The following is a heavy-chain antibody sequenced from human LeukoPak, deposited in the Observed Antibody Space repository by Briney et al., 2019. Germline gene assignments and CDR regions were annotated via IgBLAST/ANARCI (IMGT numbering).Heavy chain of an antibody. V-gene: IGHV1-69*13. CDR3: ARSEFYSGSYYVPTFYYYYGMDV. J-gene: IGHJ6*02. D-gene: IGHD1-26*01. Sequence: GASVKVSCKASGGTFSSYAISWVRQAPGQGLEWMGGIIPIFGTANYAQKFQGRVTITADESTSTAYMELSSLRSEDTAVYYCARSEFYSGSYYVPTFYYYYGMDVWGQGTTVTVSS. CDR2: IIPIFGTA. CDR1: GGTFSSYA.